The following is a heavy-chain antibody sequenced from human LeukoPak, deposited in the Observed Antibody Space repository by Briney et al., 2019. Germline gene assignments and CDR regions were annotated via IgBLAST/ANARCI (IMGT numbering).Heavy chain of an antibody. CDR3: ARGQRGAVAGRRFDY. CDR2: INHSGST. D-gene: IGHD6-19*01. J-gene: IGHJ4*02. Sequence: PSETLSLTCAVYGGSFSGYYWSWIRQPPGKGLEWIGEINHSGSTNYNPSLKGRVTISVDTSKNQFSLKLSSVTAADTAVYYCARGQRGAVAGRRFDYWGQGTLVTVSS. V-gene: IGHV4-34*01. CDR1: GGSFSGYY.